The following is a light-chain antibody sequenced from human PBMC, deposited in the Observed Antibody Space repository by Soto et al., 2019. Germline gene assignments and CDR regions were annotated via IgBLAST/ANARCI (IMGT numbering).Light chain of an antibody. J-gene: IGKJ5*01. Sequence: SPGTLSVSPGERATLSCRGSQSVTINLAWYQQKAGQAPRLLIYGASTRATGIPARFSGSGSGTEFTLTISSLQSEDFGVYYCQQYNNWPQMTYGQGTRLEIK. CDR2: GAS. V-gene: IGKV3-15*01. CDR1: QSVTIN. CDR3: QQYNNWPQMT.